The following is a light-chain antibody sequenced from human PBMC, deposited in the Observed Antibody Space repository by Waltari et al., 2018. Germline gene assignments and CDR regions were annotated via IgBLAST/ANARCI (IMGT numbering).Light chain of an antibody. V-gene: IGKV3-20*01. CDR1: QSVNNGY. CDR3: QQYGTSRT. J-gene: IGKJ1*01. Sequence: EIVLTQSPGTLSLSPGERATLSCRASQSVNNGYLAWYQQKPGQAPRLLIYGASSRATAIPDRFSGSVSGTDFTLTISRLEPEDFAVYYCQQYGTSRTFGQGTKEEIK. CDR2: GAS.